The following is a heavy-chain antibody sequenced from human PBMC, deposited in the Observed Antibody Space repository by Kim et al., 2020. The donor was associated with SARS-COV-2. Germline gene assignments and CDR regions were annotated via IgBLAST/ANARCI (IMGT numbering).Heavy chain of an antibody. V-gene: IGHV3-21*01. Sequence: GGSLRLSCAASGFTFRSYSMNWVRQAPGKGLEWVSSISSSSSYIYYADSVKGRFTISRDNAKNSLYLQMNSLRAEDTAVYYCASGMKIYDYVWGSYRHRGNWLDTWRQGTLVTVS. J-gene: IGHJ5*02. CDR3: ASGMKIYDYVWGSYRHRGNWLDT. D-gene: IGHD3-16*02. CDR1: GFTFRSYS. CDR2: ISSSSSYI.